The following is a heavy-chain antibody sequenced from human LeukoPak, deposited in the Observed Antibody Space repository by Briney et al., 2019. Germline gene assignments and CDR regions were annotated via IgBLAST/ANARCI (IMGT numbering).Heavy chain of an antibody. CDR3: ARGGAGPVFDY. Sequence: PSETLSLTCTVSGGSISSSSYYWGWIRQPPGKGLEWVGSIYYSGSTYYNPSLKSRVTISVDTSKNQFSLKLSSVTAADTAVYFCARGGAGPVFDYWGQGTLVTVSS. V-gene: IGHV4-39*07. CDR1: GGSISSSSYY. CDR2: IYYSGST. D-gene: IGHD1-26*01. J-gene: IGHJ4*02.